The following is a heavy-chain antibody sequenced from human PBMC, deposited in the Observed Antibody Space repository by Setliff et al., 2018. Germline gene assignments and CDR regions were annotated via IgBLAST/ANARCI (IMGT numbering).Heavy chain of an antibody. CDR1: GGSFSGYY. CDR2: INHSGIT. Sequence: PSETLSLTCAVYGGSFSGYYWSWIRQPPGKGLEWIGEINHSGITNYNPSLKSRVTLSVDTSKNQFSLKLSAVTAADTAVYFCAREDGPNYYYYYMDVWGQGTTVTVSS. J-gene: IGHJ6*03. V-gene: IGHV4-34*01. D-gene: IGHD2-15*01. CDR3: AREDGPNYYYYYMDV.